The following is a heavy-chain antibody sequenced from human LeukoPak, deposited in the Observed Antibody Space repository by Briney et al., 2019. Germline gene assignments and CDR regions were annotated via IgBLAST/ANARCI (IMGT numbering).Heavy chain of an antibody. Sequence: SETLSLTCTVSGGSISSYYWSWIRQPPGKGLEWIGYIYYSGSTNYNPSLKSRVTISVDTSKNQFSLKLSSVTAADTAVYYCARPWFSSSWFYWGQGTLVTVSS. J-gene: IGHJ4*02. CDR2: IYYSGST. D-gene: IGHD6-13*01. CDR1: GGSISSYY. CDR3: ARPWFSSSWFY. V-gene: IGHV4-59*08.